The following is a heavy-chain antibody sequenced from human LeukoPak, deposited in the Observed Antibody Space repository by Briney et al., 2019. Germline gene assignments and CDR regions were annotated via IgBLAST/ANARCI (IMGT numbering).Heavy chain of an antibody. CDR1: GGSISSYY. V-gene: IGHV4-59*01. J-gene: IGHJ4*02. CDR2: IYYSGST. Sequence: PSETLSLTCTVSGGSISSYYWSWIRQPPGEGLEWIGYIYYSGSTNYNPSLKSRVTISVDTSKNQFSLKLSSVTAADTAVYYCARYGPYYDSSGYYCFDYWGQGTLVTVSS. CDR3: ARYGPYYDSSGYYCFDY. D-gene: IGHD3-22*01.